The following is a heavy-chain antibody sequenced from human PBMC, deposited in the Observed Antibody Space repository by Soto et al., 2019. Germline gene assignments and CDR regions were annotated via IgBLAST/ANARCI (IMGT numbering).Heavy chain of an antibody. D-gene: IGHD3-3*01. J-gene: IGHJ5*02. CDR2: INSDGSST. CDR1: GFTFSSYW. Sequence: AGGSLRLSCAASGFTFSSYWMHWVRQAPGKGLVWVSRINSDGSSTSYADSVKGRFTISRDNAKNTLYLQMNSLRAEDTAVYYCARVETYYDFWSGPKDWFDPWGQGTLVTVSS. V-gene: IGHV3-74*01. CDR3: ARVETYYDFWSGPKDWFDP.